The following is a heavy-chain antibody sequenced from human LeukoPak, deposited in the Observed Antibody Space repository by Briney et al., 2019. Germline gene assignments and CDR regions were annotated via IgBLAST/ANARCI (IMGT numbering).Heavy chain of an antibody. CDR3: TTDYDTSASYEVY. Sequence: GGSLRLSCAASGFTFSSYEMKWVRQAPGKGLEWVSLISLSGYAHYTDSVKGRFTISRDNSKNTLYLQMNSLRPEDTAVYYCTTDYDTSASYEVYWGRGALVTVSS. D-gene: IGHD3-22*01. V-gene: IGHV3-23*01. CDR2: ISLSGYA. J-gene: IGHJ4*02. CDR1: GFTFSSYE.